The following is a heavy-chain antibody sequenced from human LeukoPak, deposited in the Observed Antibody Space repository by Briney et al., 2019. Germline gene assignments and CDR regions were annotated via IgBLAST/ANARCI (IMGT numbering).Heavy chain of an antibody. CDR2: IKIDGSTT. CDR1: GFTFSSYW. CDR3: ARVEWELYFCYD. D-gene: IGHD1-26*01. Sequence: PGGSLRLSCEASGFTFSSYWMHWVRQAPGKGLEWVSRIKIDGSTTNYADSVKGRFTISRDNAKNSLYLQMNSLRAEDTAVYYCARVEWELYFCYDWGQGTLVTVSS. J-gene: IGHJ4*02. V-gene: IGHV3-74*01.